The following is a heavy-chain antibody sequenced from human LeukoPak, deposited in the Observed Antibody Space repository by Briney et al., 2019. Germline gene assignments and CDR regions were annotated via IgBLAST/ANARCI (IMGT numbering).Heavy chain of an antibody. D-gene: IGHD3-10*01. Sequence: GGSLRLSCAASGFTFSNYWMHWVRQAPGKGLVWVSRINSDGRSTYYADSVKGRFTISRDNSKNTLYLQMNSLRAEDTAVYYCAKGPKYYYGSGSYYPSTFDYWGQGTLVTVSS. CDR3: AKGPKYYYGSGSYYPSTFDY. J-gene: IGHJ4*02. CDR2: INSDGRST. CDR1: GFTFSNYW. V-gene: IGHV3-74*01.